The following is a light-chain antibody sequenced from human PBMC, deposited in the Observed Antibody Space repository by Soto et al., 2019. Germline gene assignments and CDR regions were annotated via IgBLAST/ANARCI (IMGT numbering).Light chain of an antibody. CDR3: QEYKSAT. V-gene: IGKV1-5*01. Sequence: DIQMTQSPSTLSASVGDRVTITCRASQTISDWLAWYQQIPGKAPRLLIYDASTLQSGVPSRFRGSGSGTEFTLTISSLQPDAFATYFCQEYKSATFGQGTKLEI. J-gene: IGKJ2*01. CDR1: QTISDW. CDR2: DAS.